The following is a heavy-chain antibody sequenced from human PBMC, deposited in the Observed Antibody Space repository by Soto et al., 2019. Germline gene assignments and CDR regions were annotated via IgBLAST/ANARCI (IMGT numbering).Heavy chain of an antibody. Sequence: PGGSLRLSCVASGFSFSNHGMHWVRQAPGKGLEWVAVISYDGSNKDYVESVKGRFTISRDNSKNTLYLQINSLRVEDTAVFYCARNSRATVAGADYWGQGTLVTVSS. CDR1: GFSFSNHG. CDR2: ISYDGSNK. CDR3: ARNSRATVAGADY. D-gene: IGHD6-19*01. V-gene: IGHV3-30*03. J-gene: IGHJ4*02.